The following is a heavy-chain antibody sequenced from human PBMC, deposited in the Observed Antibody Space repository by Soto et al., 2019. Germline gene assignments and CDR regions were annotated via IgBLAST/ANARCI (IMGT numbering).Heavy chain of an antibody. V-gene: IGHV3-21*01. CDR3: ARVSRITIFGVVIRYYYGMDV. CDR2: ISSSSSYI. CDR1: GFPFNSYS. J-gene: IGHJ6*02. D-gene: IGHD3-3*01. Sequence: GSLRPPFSAPGFPFNSYSMNWGLQAPRKGVEGGSSISSSSSYIHYADSVKGRFTISRDNDKNSLYLQMSSLRAEDTAVYYCARVSRITIFGVVIRYYYGMDVWGQGTTVTVSS.